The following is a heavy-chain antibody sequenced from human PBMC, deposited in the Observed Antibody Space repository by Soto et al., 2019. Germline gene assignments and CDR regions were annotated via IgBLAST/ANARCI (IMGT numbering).Heavy chain of an antibody. CDR3: ARGGPVGGMIVVAY. Sequence: QVQLVQSGAEVKKPGASVKVSCKASGYTFTGYYMHWVRQAPGQGLEWMGWINPNSGGTNDAQKFQGWVTMTRDTPISTAYMELSRLRSDDTAVYYCARGGPVGGMIVVAYWGQGTLVTVSS. J-gene: IGHJ4*02. V-gene: IGHV1-2*04. D-gene: IGHD3-22*01. CDR2: INPNSGGT. CDR1: GYTFTGYY.